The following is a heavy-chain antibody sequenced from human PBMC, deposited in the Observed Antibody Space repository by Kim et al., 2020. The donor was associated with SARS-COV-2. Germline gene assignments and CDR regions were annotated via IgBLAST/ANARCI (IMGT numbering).Heavy chain of an antibody. V-gene: IGHV4-59*01. D-gene: IGHD3-3*01. CDR3: ARDLSGWFDP. Sequence: STNSNPSLKSRVTISVDTSKNQFSLKLSSVTAADTAVYYCARDLSGWFDPWGQGTLVTVSS. CDR2: ST. J-gene: IGHJ5*02.